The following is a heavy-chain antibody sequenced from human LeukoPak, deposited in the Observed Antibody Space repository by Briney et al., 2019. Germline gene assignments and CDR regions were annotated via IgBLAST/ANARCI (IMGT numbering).Heavy chain of an antibody. CDR1: GFTFSSYL. Sequence: PGGSLRLFCAASGFTFSSYLMHWVRQPPGKGLVLVSRIDNDGRETTYADSVRGRFTISRDNGKNTVYLQMNSLRPEDTAVYYCERDRHHNWFDPWGQGTLVTVSS. J-gene: IGHJ5*02. V-gene: IGHV3-74*01. CDR3: ERDRHHNWFDP. CDR2: IDNDGRET.